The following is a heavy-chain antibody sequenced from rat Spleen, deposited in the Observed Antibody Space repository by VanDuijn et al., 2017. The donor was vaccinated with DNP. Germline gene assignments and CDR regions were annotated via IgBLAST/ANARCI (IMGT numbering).Heavy chain of an antibody. D-gene: IGHD1-4*01. CDR3: ARRRLPYWYFDF. J-gene: IGHJ1*01. Sequence: QVQLQQSGAELAKPGSSVKISCKASGYTLTSYYIGWIKQTTGQGLEYVGYINTGSGGTNYNENFKGKATLTVDKSSSTAFMQLSSLTPDDSAVYYCARRRLPYWYFDFWGPGTMVTVSS. CDR1: GYTLTSYY. V-gene: IGHV1-43*01. CDR2: INTGSGGT.